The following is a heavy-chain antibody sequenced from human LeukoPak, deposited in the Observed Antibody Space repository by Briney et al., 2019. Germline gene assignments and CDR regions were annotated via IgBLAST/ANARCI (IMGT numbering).Heavy chain of an antibody. J-gene: IGHJ3*02. D-gene: IGHD3-10*01. CDR2: INPNSGGT. Sequence: GASVKVSCKASGYTFTGYYMHWVRQAPGQGLEWMGWINPNSGGTNYAQKFQGRVTMTRDTSISTAYMELSRLRSDDTAVYCCATTLWFGELYAFDIWGQGTMVTVSS. CDR1: GYTFTGYY. CDR3: ATTLWFGELYAFDI. V-gene: IGHV1-2*02.